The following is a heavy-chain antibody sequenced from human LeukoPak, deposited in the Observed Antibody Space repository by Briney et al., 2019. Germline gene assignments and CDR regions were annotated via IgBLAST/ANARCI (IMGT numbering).Heavy chain of an antibody. V-gene: IGHV3-30*02. Sequence: GGTLRLSCAASGFTFSSHGMNWVRQAPGKGLEWVAFIRHNGIDKYLADSLKGRFIISRDNSKKTLYLQMNSLRPEDTAVYYCAKWHYYDGSGYYPLTDWGQGTLVTVSS. J-gene: IGHJ4*02. D-gene: IGHD3-22*01. CDR3: AKWHYYDGSGYYPLTD. CDR1: GFTFSSHG. CDR2: IRHNGIDK.